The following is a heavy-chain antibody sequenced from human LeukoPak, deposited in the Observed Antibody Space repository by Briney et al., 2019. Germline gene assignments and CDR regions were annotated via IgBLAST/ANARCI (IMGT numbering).Heavy chain of an antibody. CDR1: GGSISSYY. V-gene: IGHV4-59*01. J-gene: IGHJ3*02. D-gene: IGHD1-1*01. Sequence: PSETLSLTCTVSGGSISSYYWSWIRQPPGKGLEWIGYIYYSGSTNYNPSLKSRVTISVDTFKNQFSLKLSSVTAADTAVYYCATGTTPGAFVIWGQGTMVTVSS. CDR2: IYYSGST. CDR3: ATGTTPGAFVI.